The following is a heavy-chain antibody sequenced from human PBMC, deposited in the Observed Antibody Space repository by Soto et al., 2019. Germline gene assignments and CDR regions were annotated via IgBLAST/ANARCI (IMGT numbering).Heavy chain of an antibody. D-gene: IGHD3-22*01. CDR3: ASLSSTMIVVVSTPYYYYGMDV. J-gene: IGHJ6*02. V-gene: IGHV1-18*01. Sequence: ASVKVSCKASGYTFIRHGISWVRQAPGQGLEWMGWISAYNGNTNYAQKLQGRVTMTTDTSTTTAYMELSSLRSEDTAVYYCASLSSTMIVVVSTPYYYYGMDVWGQGTTVTVSS. CDR2: ISAYNGNT. CDR1: GYTFIRHG.